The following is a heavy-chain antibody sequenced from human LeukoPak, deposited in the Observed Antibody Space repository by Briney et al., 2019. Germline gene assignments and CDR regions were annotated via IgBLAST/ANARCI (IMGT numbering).Heavy chain of an antibody. J-gene: IGHJ5*02. Sequence: SETLSLTCAVYTGSFSGYYWSWIRQSPGKGLEWIGEVNLDGDTNYNPSLRSRVTISIDTSKNHFSLNLRSVTAADTAVYNCARAAWNGGGGFDPWGQGTLVTVSS. V-gene: IGHV4-34*01. CDR1: TGSFSGYY. D-gene: IGHD3-16*01. CDR2: VNLDGDT. CDR3: ARAAWNGGGGFDP.